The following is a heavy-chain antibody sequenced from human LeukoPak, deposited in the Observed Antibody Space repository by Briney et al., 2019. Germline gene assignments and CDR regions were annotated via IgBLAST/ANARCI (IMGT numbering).Heavy chain of an antibody. Sequence: AGGSLRLSCAASGFTFSSYSMTWVRQAPGKGLEWVSSISGSSYYIYYADSVKGRFTISRDNAKNSLYLQMNSLAVEDTAVYYCTTPAAGPRAEYSQYWGQGTLVTVSS. CDR1: GFTFSSYS. J-gene: IGHJ1*01. CDR2: ISGSSYYI. V-gene: IGHV3-21*01. CDR3: TTPAAGPRAEYSQY. D-gene: IGHD6-13*01.